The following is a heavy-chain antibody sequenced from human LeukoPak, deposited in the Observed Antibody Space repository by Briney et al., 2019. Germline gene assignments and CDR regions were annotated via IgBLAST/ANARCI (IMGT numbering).Heavy chain of an antibody. CDR2: IRYDGSNK. V-gene: IGHV3-30*02. D-gene: IGHD3-22*01. J-gene: IGHJ4*02. CDR1: GFTFSSYG. Sequence: GGSLRLSCAASGFTFSSYGMHWVRQAPGKGLEWVAFIRYDGSNKYYADSVKGRFTISRDNSKNTLYLQMNSLRAEDTAVYYCAKDVNYYDSIYLYYFDYWGQGTLVTVSS. CDR3: AKDVNYYDSIYLYYFDY.